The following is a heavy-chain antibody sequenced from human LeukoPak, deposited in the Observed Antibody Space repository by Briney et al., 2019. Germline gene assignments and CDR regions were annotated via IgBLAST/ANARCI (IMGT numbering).Heavy chain of an antibody. D-gene: IGHD3-10*01. CDR1: GFTFSNYW. V-gene: IGHV3-74*03. CDR2: INTDGSST. Sequence: GSLRLSCAASGFTFSNYWVYWVRQAPGKGLVCVSRINTDGSSTSYADSVTGRFTISRDDAKNTLYLQMNSLRTEDTAVYYCTISAPGKRYFDNWGQGTLVTVSS. CDR3: TISAPGKRYFDN. J-gene: IGHJ4*02.